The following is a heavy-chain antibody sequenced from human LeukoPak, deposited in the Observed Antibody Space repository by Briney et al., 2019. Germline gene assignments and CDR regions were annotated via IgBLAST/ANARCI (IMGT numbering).Heavy chain of an antibody. D-gene: IGHD6-19*01. V-gene: IGHV4-34*10. Sequence: SETLSLTCVVYGGSFSDYYWSWIRQPRGKGLDWIGEIYRSGSTNYTPSLKDGVTMSLDRTKNQFFLSPKALTAADTAVYYCARGGSSGLCSSIDNCGQGNLVTVSS. J-gene: IGHJ4*02. CDR3: ARGGSSGLCSSIDN. CDR1: GGSFSDYY. CDR2: IYRSGST.